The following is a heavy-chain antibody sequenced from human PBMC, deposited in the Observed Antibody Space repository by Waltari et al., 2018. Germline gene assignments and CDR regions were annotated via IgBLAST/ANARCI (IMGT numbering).Heavy chain of an antibody. Sequence: QVQLVESGGGVVQPGRSLRLSCAASGFTFRSSSMHWVRQAPGKGLEWVSVFYSAGSTNYADSVKGRFTISRDNSKNTLSLQMNSLRTEDTAVYYCARENSVAGARAFDYWGQGLLVTVSS. CDR2: FYSAGST. CDR3: ARENSVAGARAFDY. D-gene: IGHD6-19*01. V-gene: IGHV3-NL1*01. J-gene: IGHJ4*02. CDR1: GFTFRSSS.